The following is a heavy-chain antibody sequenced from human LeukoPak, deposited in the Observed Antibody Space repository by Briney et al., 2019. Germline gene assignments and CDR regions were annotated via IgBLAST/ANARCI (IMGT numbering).Heavy chain of an antibody. V-gene: IGHV4-34*01. CDR1: GGSFSGYY. D-gene: IGHD2-21*02. Sequence: PSETLSLTCAVYGGSFSGYYWSWIRQPPGKGLEWIGEINHSGSTNYNPSLKSRVTISVDTSKNQFSLKLSSVTAADTAVYYCARLVTALQDAFDIWGQGTMVTVSS. J-gene: IGHJ3*02. CDR2: INHSGST. CDR3: ARLVTALQDAFDI.